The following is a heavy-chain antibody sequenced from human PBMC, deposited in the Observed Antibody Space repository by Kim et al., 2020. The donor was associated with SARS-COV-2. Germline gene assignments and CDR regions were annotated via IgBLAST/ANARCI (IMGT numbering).Heavy chain of an antibody. Sequence: ASVKVSCKASGYTFTSYGISWVRQAPGQGLEWMGWISAYNGNTNYAQKLQGRVTMTTDTSTSTAYMELRSLRSDDTAVYYCARDHMAGATGYYYYYYGMDVWGQGTTVTVSS. V-gene: IGHV1-18*04. CDR2: ISAYNGNT. J-gene: IGHJ6*01. CDR1: GYTFTSYG. D-gene: IGHD6-19*01. CDR3: ARDHMAGATGYYYYYYGMDV.